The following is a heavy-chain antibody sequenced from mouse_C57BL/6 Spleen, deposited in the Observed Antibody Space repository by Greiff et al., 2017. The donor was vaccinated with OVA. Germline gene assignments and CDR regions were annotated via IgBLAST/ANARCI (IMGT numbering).Heavy chain of an antibody. V-gene: IGHV3-6*01. CDR1: GYSITSGYY. J-gene: IGHJ1*03. Sequence: VQLKESGPGLVKPSQSLSLTCSVTGYSITSGYYWNWIRQSPGKKLEWMGYISYDGSNNYNQSLKNRISITRDPSKNQFFLKLNSVTTEDTATYYCARDNYYCRYFDVWGTGTTVTVSS. D-gene: IGHD1-1*01. CDR2: ISYDGSN. CDR3: ARDNYYCRYFDV.